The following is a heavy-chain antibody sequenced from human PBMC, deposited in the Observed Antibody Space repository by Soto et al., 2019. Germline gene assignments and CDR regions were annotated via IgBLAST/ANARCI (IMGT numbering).Heavy chain of an antibody. J-gene: IGHJ6*02. CDR2: IKSKSDGGTI. CDR3: RDGSWTWYGKDV. CDR1: GSTFTNAW. Sequence: EVQLVESGGGLVKPGGSLRLSCVASGSTFTNAWMSWVREAPGKGLEWIGRIKSKSDGGTINYAAPVKGRFTISRDDSRNTVYLQMNSLKIEDTGVYDSRDGSWTWYGKDVWGQGTTVTVSS. D-gene: IGHD3-10*01. V-gene: IGHV3-15*01.